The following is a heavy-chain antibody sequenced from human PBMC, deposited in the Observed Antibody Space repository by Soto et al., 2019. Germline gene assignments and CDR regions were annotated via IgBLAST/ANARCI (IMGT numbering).Heavy chain of an antibody. Sequence: EVQLVESGGGLVQPGGSLRLSCEASGVTVNNCFMTWVRQAPGKGLEWVSTISDGGSTYYADSVNGRFIFSRDSSRNTVYLQMNSLRAGNTAVYYGARDTLGGAYDFCHGGQGTLVTVSS. V-gene: IGHV3-66*01. CDR1: GVTVNNCF. CDR3: ARDTLGGAYDFCH. CDR2: ISDGGST. J-gene: IGHJ4*02. D-gene: IGHD3-3*01.